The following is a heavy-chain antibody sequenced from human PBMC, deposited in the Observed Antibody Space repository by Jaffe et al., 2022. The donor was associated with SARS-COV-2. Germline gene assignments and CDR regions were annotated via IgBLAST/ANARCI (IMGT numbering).Heavy chain of an antibody. J-gene: IGHJ6*02. Sequence: QVQLVQSGAEVKKPGASVKVSCKASGYTFTSYDINWVRQATGQGLEWMGWMNPNSGNTGYAQKFQGRVTMTRNTSISTAYMELSSLRSEDTAVYYCARRREIRVTTDSNYGYYYYYGMDVWGQGTTVTVSS. CDR2: MNPNSGNT. CDR1: GYTFTSYD. D-gene: IGHD4-17*01. CDR3: ARRREIRVTTDSNYGYYYYYGMDV. V-gene: IGHV1-8*01.